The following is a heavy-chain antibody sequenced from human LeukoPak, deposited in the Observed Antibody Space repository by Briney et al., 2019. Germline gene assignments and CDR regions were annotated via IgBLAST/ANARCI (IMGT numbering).Heavy chain of an antibody. D-gene: IGHD2-2*01. CDR2: INHSGST. V-gene: IGHV4-34*01. CDR3: AREGTSHNWFDP. Sequence: SETLSLTCTVYGDSISGYYWSWIRQPPGKGLEWIGEINHSGSTNYNPSLKSRVTISVDTSKNQFSLKLHSVTAADTAVYYCAREGTSHNWFDPWGQGTLVTVSS. J-gene: IGHJ5*02. CDR1: GDSISGYY.